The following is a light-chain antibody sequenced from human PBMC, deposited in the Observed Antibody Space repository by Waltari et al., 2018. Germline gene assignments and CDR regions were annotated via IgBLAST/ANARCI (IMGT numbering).Light chain of an antibody. CDR2: DAS. Sequence: PGERATLSCRASQSVSSYLAWYQQKPGQAPRLLIYDASNRATGIPARFSGSGSGTDFTLTISSLEPEDFAVYYCQQRSNWPTFGQGTKVEIK. V-gene: IGKV3-11*01. J-gene: IGKJ1*01. CDR3: QQRSNWPT. CDR1: QSVSSY.